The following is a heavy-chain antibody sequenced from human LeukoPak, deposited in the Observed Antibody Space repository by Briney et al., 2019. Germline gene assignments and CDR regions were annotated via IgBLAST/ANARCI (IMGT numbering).Heavy chain of an antibody. V-gene: IGHV3-23*01. CDR1: GFTFSSYA. Sequence: GGSLRLSCAASGFTFSSYAMSWVRQAPGKGLEWVSAISGSGGSTYYADSVKGRFTISRDNSKNTLYLQMNSLRAEDTAVYYCAKDPGIVGATPWFDPWGQGTLVTVSS. CDR2: ISGSGGST. J-gene: IGHJ5*02. D-gene: IGHD1-26*01. CDR3: AKDPGIVGATPWFDP.